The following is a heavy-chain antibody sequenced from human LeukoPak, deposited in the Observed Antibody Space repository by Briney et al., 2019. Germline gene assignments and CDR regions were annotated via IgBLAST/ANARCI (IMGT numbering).Heavy chain of an antibody. D-gene: IGHD3-10*01. CDR3: AKAGEAYYYYMDV. CDR2: ISGSGGGT. J-gene: IGHJ6*03. CDR1: GFTFSSYA. V-gene: IGHV3-23*01. Sequence: GGSLRLSCAASGFTFSSYAMSWVRQAPGKGLEWVSAISGSGGGTYYADSVKGRFTISRDNSKNTLYLQMNSLRAEDTAVYYCAKAGEAYYYYMDVWGKGTTVTVSS.